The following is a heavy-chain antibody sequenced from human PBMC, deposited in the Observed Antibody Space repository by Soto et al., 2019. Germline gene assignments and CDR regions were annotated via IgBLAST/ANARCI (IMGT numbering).Heavy chain of an antibody. Sequence: PGGSLRLSCAASGFTFSDYYMSWIRQSPGKGLEWVSYVRGSGTTISYADSVRGRFTISRDNAKNSLFLQMNSLRAEDTAVYYCARAQAFDSSGNYSPYYYYGMDVWGQGTTVTVSS. CDR2: VRGSGTTI. V-gene: IGHV3-11*01. J-gene: IGHJ6*02. CDR3: ARAQAFDSSGNYSPYYYYGMDV. CDR1: GFTFSDYY. D-gene: IGHD3-22*01.